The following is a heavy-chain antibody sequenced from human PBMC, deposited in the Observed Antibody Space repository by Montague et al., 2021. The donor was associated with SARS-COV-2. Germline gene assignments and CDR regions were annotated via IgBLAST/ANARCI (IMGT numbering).Heavy chain of an antibody. CDR2: ISSSGYT. D-gene: IGHD4-17*01. CDR3: ERDYGDYLDF. J-gene: IGHJ4*02. Sequence: SETLSLTCTVSGGSIRSSSFYWGWLRQPPGKGLEWFGSISSSGYTYYNPSLKSPVTIFVYTSKNPFSLKLSSVTAADTAVYYCERDYGDYLDFWGQGNLVTVSS. CDR1: GGSIRSSSFY. V-gene: IGHV4-39*01.